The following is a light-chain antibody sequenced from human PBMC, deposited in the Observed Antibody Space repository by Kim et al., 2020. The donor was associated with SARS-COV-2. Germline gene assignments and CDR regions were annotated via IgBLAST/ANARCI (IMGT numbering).Light chain of an antibody. V-gene: IGKV1-13*02. CDR3: QQFNSYPS. J-gene: IGKJ5*01. CDR1: QGISSA. CDR2: DAS. Sequence: SASVGDRVTITVRASQGISSALAWYQQKPGKAPKLLIYDASSLESGVPSRFSGSGSGTDFTLTISSLQPEDFATYYCQQFNSYPSFGQGTRLEIK.